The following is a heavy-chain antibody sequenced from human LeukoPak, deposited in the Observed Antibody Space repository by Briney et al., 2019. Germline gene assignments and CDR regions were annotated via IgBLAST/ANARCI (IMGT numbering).Heavy chain of an antibody. V-gene: IGHV4-39*07. CDR3: ARGSGISDY. CDR2: IYYSGST. D-gene: IGHD6-13*01. CDR1: GGSISSSSYY. Sequence: SETLSLTCTVSGGSISSSSYYWGWIRQPPGKGLEWIGSIYYSGSTYYNPSLKSRVTISVDTSKNQFSLKLSSVTAADTAVYYCARGSGISDYWGQGTLVTVSS. J-gene: IGHJ4*02.